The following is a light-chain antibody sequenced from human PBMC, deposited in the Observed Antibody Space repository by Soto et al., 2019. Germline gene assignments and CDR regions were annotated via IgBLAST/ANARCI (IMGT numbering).Light chain of an antibody. CDR2: KAS. V-gene: IGKV1-5*03. J-gene: IGKJ2*01. CDR3: QQSNSYSGT. CDR1: QSISSW. Sequence: DIQMTQSPSTLSASVGDRVTITCRASQSISSWLAWYQQKPGKAPKLLIYKASSLESGVPSRFSGSGSGTEFPLTISSLQPDDFASYYCQQSNSYSGTFGQGTKLEIK.